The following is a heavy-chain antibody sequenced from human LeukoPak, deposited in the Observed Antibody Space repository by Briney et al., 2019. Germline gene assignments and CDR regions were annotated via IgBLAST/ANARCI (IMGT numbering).Heavy chain of an antibody. CDR1: GLTFSTYW. CDR3: ARGYSYDFDY. J-gene: IGHJ4*02. V-gene: IGHV3-48*04. D-gene: IGHD5-18*01. Sequence: GGSLRLSCAASGLTFSTYWMHWIRQAPGKGLEWVSYISSGVSSIYYADSVKGRFTISRDNAKNSLYLQMNSLRAEDTALYYCARGYSYDFDYWGQGTLVTVSS. CDR2: ISSGVSSI.